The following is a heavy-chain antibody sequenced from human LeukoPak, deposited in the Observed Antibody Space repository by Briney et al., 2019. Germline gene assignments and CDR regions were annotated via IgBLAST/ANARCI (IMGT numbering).Heavy chain of an antibody. D-gene: IGHD1-26*01. J-gene: IGHJ6*03. V-gene: IGHV4-4*07. CDR1: GGSFSGYY. CDR3: ARDIWGSGSHYYYYYMDV. Sequence: SETLSLTCAVYGGSFSGYYWSWIRQPAGKGLEWIGRIYTSGSTNYNPSLKSRVTMSVDTSKNQFSLKLSSVTAADTAVYYCARDIWGSGSHYYYYYMDVWGKGTTVTISS. CDR2: IYTSGST.